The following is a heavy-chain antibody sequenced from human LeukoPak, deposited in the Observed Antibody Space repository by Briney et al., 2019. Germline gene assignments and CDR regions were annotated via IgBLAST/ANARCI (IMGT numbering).Heavy chain of an antibody. V-gene: IGHV3-21*01. CDR2: ISSSSRYR. CDR3: ARVKEASAFDI. J-gene: IGHJ3*02. D-gene: IGHD5-12*01. Sequence: GGSLRLSCAASGFTFSSYWMNWVRQAPGKGLEWVSSISSSSRYRYYAASVKGRFTISRDNAKNSLYLQMNSLRAEDTAVYYCARVKEASAFDIWGQGTTVTVSS. CDR1: GFTFSSYW.